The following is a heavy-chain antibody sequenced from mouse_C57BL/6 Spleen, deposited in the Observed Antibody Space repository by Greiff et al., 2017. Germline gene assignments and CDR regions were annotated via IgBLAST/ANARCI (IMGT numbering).Heavy chain of an antibody. CDR3: ARYYGSSYGPWFAY. V-gene: IGHV1-82*01. CDR2: IYPGDGDT. Sequence: VQLVESGPELVKPGASVKISCKASGYAFSSSWMNWVKQRPGKGLEWIGRIYPGDGDTNYNGKFKGKATLTADKSSSTAYMQLSSLTSEDSAVYFCARYYGSSYGPWFAYWGQGTLVTVSA. D-gene: IGHD1-1*01. CDR1: GYAFSSSW. J-gene: IGHJ3*01.